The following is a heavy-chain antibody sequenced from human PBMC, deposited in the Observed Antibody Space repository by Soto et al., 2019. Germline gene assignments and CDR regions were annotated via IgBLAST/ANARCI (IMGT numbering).Heavy chain of an antibody. CDR2: ISWDDDK. Sequence: QITLKESGPTLVKPTQTLTLTCTFSGFSLSTSRVGVGWIRQPPGKALELLALISWDDDKPYSPSLKSRLTSTPDTFNNQVVLTMTNIDPGDTPSYYFSHCNVDSACTFDYWGQGTLVTVSS. J-gene: IGHJ4*02. V-gene: IGHV2-5*02. CDR3: SHCNVDSACTFDY. CDR1: GFSLSTSRVG. D-gene: IGHD6-13*01.